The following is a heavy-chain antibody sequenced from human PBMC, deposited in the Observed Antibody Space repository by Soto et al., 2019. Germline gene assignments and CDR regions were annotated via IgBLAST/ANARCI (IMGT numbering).Heavy chain of an antibody. J-gene: IGHJ4*02. D-gene: IGHD6-13*01. CDR1: GFTFSSYG. V-gene: IGHV3-30*18. CDR3: AKDRCSSWTFDY. CDR2: ISYDGSNK. Sequence: QVQLVESGGGVVQPGRSLRLSCVVSGFTFSSYGMHWVRQAPGKGLEWVAVISYDGSNKYYADSVKGRFTISRDNSKNTLYLQMNSLRVEETAVYYCAKDRCSSWTFDYWGQGTLVTVSS.